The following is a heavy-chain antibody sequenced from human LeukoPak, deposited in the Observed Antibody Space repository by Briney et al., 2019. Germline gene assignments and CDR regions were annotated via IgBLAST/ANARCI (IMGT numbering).Heavy chain of an antibody. CDR3: AREEEWYASGTYDKGFDS. D-gene: IGHD3-10*01. CDR2: ISTRSTYI. Sequence: PGGSLRLSCAASGFTFSNYNMNWVRQAPGKGLEWVSCISTRSTYIYYADSVKGRFTISRDNAKNSLYLQMNSLRADDTAVYYCAREEEWYASGTYDKGFDSWGQGTMVTVSS. V-gene: IGHV3-21*01. CDR1: GFTFSNYN. J-gene: IGHJ3*01.